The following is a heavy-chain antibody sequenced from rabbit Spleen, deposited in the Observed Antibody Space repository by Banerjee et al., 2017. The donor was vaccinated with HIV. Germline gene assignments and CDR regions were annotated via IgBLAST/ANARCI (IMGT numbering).Heavy chain of an antibody. CDR2: IDSGSSDFT. CDR3: ARDTSSSFSSYGMDL. J-gene: IGHJ6*01. Sequence: QEQLEESGGGLVQPEGSLTLTCTASGVSFSFSSYICWVRQAPGKGLEWIACIDSGSSDFTYFATWAKGRFTISKTSSTTVTLQMTRLTAADTATYFCARDTSSSFSSYGMDLWGQGTLVTVS. D-gene: IGHD1-1*01. V-gene: IGHV1S45*01. CDR1: GVSFSFSSY.